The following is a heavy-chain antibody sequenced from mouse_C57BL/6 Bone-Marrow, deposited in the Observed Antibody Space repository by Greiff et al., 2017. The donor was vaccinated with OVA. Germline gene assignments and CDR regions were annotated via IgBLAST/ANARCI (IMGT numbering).Heavy chain of an antibody. CDR2: ISSGSSTI. CDR1: GFTFSDYG. Sequence: EVQLVESGGGLVKPGGSLKLSCAASGFTFSDYGMHWVRQAPETGLEWVAYISSGSSTIYSADTVKGRFTISRDNAKNTLFLQMTSLRSEDTAMYYCARQGYGSRGGYFDVWGTGTTVTVSS. D-gene: IGHD1-1*01. CDR3: ARQGYGSRGGYFDV. V-gene: IGHV5-17*01. J-gene: IGHJ1*03.